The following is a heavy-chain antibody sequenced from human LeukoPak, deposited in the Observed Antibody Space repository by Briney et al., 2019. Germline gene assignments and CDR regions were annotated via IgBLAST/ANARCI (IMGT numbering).Heavy chain of an antibody. V-gene: IGHV1-46*01. J-gene: IGHJ4*02. CDR2: INPSSEKT. CDR3: ARLWPIVGATSFVDC. CDR1: GYTFTRYY. Sequence: GASVKVSCKASGYTFTRYYMSLVRQAPGQGLEWMGMINPSSEKTTYAQRFQGRVTMTRDTSTSTVYMELSSLRSEDTAVYYCARLWPIVGATSFVDCWGQGTLVTVSS. D-gene: IGHD1-26*01.